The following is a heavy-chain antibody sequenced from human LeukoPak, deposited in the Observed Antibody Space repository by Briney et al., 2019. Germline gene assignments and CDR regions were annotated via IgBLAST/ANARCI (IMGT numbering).Heavy chain of an antibody. Sequence: GGSLRLSCAASGFTFSDYYMSWIRQAPGKGLEWVSYISSSGSTIYYADSVKGRFTISRDNAKNSLYLQMNSPRAEDTAVYYCARIYCSGGSCYRYSYYYYMDVWGKGTTVTVSS. CDR1: GFTFSDYY. CDR3: ARIYCSGGSCYRYSYYYYMDV. V-gene: IGHV3-11*04. D-gene: IGHD2-15*01. J-gene: IGHJ6*03. CDR2: ISSSGSTI.